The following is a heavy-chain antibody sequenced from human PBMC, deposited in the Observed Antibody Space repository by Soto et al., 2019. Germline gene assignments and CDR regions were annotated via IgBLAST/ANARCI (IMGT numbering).Heavy chain of an antibody. CDR1: GFTFSSSW. J-gene: IGHJ4*02. V-gene: IGHV3-7*01. CDR3: ARMSN. CDR2: IKEDGSEK. Sequence: GGSLRLSCAASGFTFSSSWMSWVRQAPGKGPEWVANIKEDGSEKYYVDSVKGRFTISRDNAKNSLYLQMNSLRAEDTAVYYCARMSNWGQGTPVTVSS.